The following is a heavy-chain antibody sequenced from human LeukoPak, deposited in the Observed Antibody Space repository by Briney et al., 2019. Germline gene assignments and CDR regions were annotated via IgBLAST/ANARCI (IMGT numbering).Heavy chain of an antibody. D-gene: IGHD1-26*01. CDR1: GYTFTSYD. CDR2: INPNSGGT. Sequence: GASVKVSCKASGYTFTSYDINWVRQATGQGLEWMGWINPNSGGTNYAQKFQGRVTMTRDTSISTAYMELSRLRSDDTAVYYCARDFAGTNWGQGTLVTVSS. V-gene: IGHV1-2*02. J-gene: IGHJ4*02. CDR3: ARDFAGTN.